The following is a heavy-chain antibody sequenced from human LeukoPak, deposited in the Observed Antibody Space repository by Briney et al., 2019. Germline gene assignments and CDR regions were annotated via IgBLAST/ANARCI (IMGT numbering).Heavy chain of an antibody. J-gene: IGHJ3*02. CDR2: ISSSSSTI. D-gene: IGHD2-15*01. CDR1: GFTFSSYS. V-gene: IGHV3-48*04. Sequence: PGGSLRLSCTASGFTFSSYSMNWVRQAPGKGLEWVSYISSSSSTIYYADSVKGRFTISRDNAKNSLYLQMNSLRAEDTAVYYCATRESSVVLSAFDIWGQGTMVTVSS. CDR3: ATRESSVVLSAFDI.